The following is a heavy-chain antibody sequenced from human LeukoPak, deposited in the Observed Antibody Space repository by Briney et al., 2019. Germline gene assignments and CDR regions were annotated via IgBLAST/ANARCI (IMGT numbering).Heavy chain of an antibody. CDR1: GFTFSNYA. V-gene: IGHV3-23*01. CDR3: AKPAISSRGWYYDY. J-gene: IGHJ4*02. D-gene: IGHD6-19*01. CDR2: INDSGGST. Sequence: GGSLRLSCAASGFTFSNYAMSWVRQAPGKGRGGAPAINDSGGSTYYADSVKGRFTISRDNSKNTLYLQMNSLRAEDTAVYYCAKPAISSRGWYYDYWGQGTLVTVSS.